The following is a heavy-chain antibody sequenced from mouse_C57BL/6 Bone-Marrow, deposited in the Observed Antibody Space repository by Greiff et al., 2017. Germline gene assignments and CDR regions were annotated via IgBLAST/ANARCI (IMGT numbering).Heavy chain of an antibody. Sequence: EVKLMESGGGLVKPGGSLKLSCAASGFTFSDYGMHWVRQAPEKGLEWVAYISSGSSTICYADTVKGRFTISRDNAKNTLFLQMTSLRSEDTAMYYCAIYDGYFDVWGTGTTVTVSS. CDR3: AIYDGYFDV. CDR1: GFTFSDYG. J-gene: IGHJ1*03. CDR2: ISSGSSTI. V-gene: IGHV5-17*01. D-gene: IGHD2-12*01.